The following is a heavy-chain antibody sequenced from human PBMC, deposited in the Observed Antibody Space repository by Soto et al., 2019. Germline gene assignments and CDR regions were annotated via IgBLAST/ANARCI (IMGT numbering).Heavy chain of an antibody. CDR1: GFTFGNYW. Sequence: PXASLILSCAASGFTFGNYWMSWVRQAPWKGPEWVANIKQDGSERNYVDSVKGRFTISRDNAENSLYLQMNSLRVEDTGVYYCASARHIGPWGQGTLVTVSS. V-gene: IGHV3-7*01. J-gene: IGHJ5*02. CDR3: ASARHIGP. CDR2: IKQDGSER. D-gene: IGHD2-21*01.